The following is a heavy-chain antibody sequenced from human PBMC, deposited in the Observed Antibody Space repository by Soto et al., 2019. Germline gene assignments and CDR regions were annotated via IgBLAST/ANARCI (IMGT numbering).Heavy chain of an antibody. CDR2: ISGSGGST. J-gene: IGHJ6*02. D-gene: IGHD1-26*01. V-gene: IGHV3-23*01. CDR1: GFTFSSYA. CDR3: AKVHVGATFFYYYGMDV. Sequence: EVQLLESGGGLVQPGGSLRLSCAASGFTFSSYAMSWVRQAPGKGLEWVSAISGSGGSTYYADSVKGRFTIPRDNSKNTLYLQMTSLRAEDTAVYYCAKVHVGATFFYYYGMDVWGQGTTVTVSS.